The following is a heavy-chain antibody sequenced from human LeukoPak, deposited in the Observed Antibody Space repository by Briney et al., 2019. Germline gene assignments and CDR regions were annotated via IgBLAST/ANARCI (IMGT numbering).Heavy chain of an antibody. CDR1: GGSISSSSYY. V-gene: IGHV4-39*07. CDR3: ARAYSRSYSHFDD. CDR2: IYYSGST. J-gene: IGHJ4*02. Sequence: SETLSLTCTVSGGSISSSSYYWGWIRQPPGKGLEWIGSIYYSGSTNYNPSLKSRVTISVDTSKNQFSLRLSSVTAADTAMYFCARAYSRSYSHFDDWGQGTLVTVSS. D-gene: IGHD1-26*01.